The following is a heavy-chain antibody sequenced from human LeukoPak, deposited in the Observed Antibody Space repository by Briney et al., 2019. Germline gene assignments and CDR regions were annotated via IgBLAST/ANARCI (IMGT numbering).Heavy chain of an antibody. V-gene: IGHV1-18*01. CDR3: ARPWYYYDSSGYYPYYFDY. J-gene: IGHJ4*02. Sequence: ASVKVSCKASGYTFTSYGISWVRQAPGQGLEWMGWISAYNGNTNYAQKLQGRVTMTTDTSTSTAYMELRSLRSDDTAVYYCARPWYYYDSSGYYPYYFDYWGQGTLVTVSS. D-gene: IGHD3-22*01. CDR2: ISAYNGNT. CDR1: GYTFTSYG.